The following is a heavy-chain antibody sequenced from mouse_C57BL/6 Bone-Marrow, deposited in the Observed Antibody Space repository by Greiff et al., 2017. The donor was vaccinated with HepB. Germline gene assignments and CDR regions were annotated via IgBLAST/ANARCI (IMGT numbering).Heavy chain of an antibody. CDR1: GFTFSDYY. J-gene: IGHJ1*03. D-gene: IGHD1-1*01. V-gene: IGHV5-12*01. CDR3: ARQGSSYVEYFDV. CDR2: ISNGGGST. Sequence: EVKVEESGGGLVQPGGSLKLSCAASGFTFSDYYMYWVRQTPEKRLEWVAYISNGGGSTYYPDTVKGRFTISRDNAKNTLYLQMSRLKYEDTAMYYCARQGSSYVEYFDVWGTGTTVTVSS.